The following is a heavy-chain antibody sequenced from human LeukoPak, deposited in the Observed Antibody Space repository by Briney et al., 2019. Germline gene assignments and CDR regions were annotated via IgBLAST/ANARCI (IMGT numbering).Heavy chain of an antibody. V-gene: IGHV3-30-3*01. D-gene: IGHD5-12*01. CDR3: ARVSPSGSGVN. CDR1: GFPFSGYD. Sequence: PGGSLRLSCVASGFPFSGYDMNWVRQAPGKGLEWVALISSDGSNEYYADSVMGRFTISRDNSKKTLYLQMDSLRVEDTAVYYCARVSPSGSGVNWGQGTLVTVSS. CDR2: ISSDGSNE. J-gene: IGHJ4*02.